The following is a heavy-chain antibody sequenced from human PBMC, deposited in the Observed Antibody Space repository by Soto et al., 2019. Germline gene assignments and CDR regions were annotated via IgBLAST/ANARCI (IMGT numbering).Heavy chain of an antibody. D-gene: IGHD3-16*01. CDR1: RDTFSKYA. CDR2: IIPIFDSR. Sequence: QVQLVQSGDEVKKPGSSVKVSCKASRDTFSKYAFNWVRQAPGQGLEWMGWIIPIFDSRNYAEKFQGRVTINADESTSTAYMELRSLRFADTAVYYCARGETYLGVWGQGTTVTVPS. J-gene: IGHJ6*02. V-gene: IGHV1-69*01. CDR3: ARGETYLGV.